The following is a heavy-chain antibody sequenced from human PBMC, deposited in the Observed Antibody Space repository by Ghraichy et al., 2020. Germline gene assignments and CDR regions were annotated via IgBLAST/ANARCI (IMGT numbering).Heavy chain of an antibody. CDR2: LTADGSST. CDR3: ASSPVTTYGTALDY. J-gene: IGHJ4*02. V-gene: IGHV3-74*01. D-gene: IGHD4-17*01. Sequence: SCAAPGFTFSTYWMHWVRQAPGKGLVWVSRLTADGSSTVYADSVKGRFTISRDNAKNTLYLQMNSLRAEDTAVYYCASSPVTTYGTALDYWGQGTLVTVSS. CDR1: GFTFSTYW.